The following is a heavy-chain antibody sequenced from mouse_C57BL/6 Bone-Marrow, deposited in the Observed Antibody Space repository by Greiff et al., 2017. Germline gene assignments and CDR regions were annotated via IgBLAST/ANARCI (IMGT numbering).Heavy chain of an antibody. CDR1: GYTFTDYY. V-gene: IGHV1-26*01. CDR2: INPNNGGT. J-gene: IGHJ3*01. CDR3: LFITAVPAWFAY. D-gene: IGHD1-1*01. Sequence: EVQLQQSGPELVKPGASVKISCKASGYTFTDYYMNWVKQSHGKSLEWIGDINPNNGGTSYNKKFKGKATLTVDKSSSTAYMELRSLTSEDSAVYYCLFITAVPAWFAYWGQGTLVTVSA.